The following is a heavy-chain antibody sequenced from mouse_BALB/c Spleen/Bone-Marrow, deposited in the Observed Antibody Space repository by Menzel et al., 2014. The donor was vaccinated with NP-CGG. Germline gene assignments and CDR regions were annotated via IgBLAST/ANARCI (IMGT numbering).Heavy chain of an antibody. J-gene: IGHJ4*01. CDR2: ISPYNGGT. Sequence: LVESGASMKISCKASGYSFTGSTMNWVKQSHGKNLEWIGLISPYNGGTSYNQKFKGKATLTVDKSSSTAYMELLSLTSEDSAVYYCARDRYDAMDYWGQGTSVTVSS. V-gene: IGHV1-26*01. D-gene: IGHD2-14*01. CDR3: ARDRYDAMDY. CDR1: GYSFTGST.